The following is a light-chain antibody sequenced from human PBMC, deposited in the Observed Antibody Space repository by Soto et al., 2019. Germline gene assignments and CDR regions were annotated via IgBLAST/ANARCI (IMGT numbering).Light chain of an antibody. CDR2: AAS. CDR3: LQHNSYPWT. Sequence: DIQMTQSPSPLSASVGDRVTITCRASQSISSWLAWYQQKPGKAPKLMIYAASSLQSEVPSRFSGSGSGTEFTLTISSLQPEDVATYYCLQHNSYPWTFGQGTKVDIK. J-gene: IGKJ1*01. CDR1: QSISSW. V-gene: IGKV1-5*01.